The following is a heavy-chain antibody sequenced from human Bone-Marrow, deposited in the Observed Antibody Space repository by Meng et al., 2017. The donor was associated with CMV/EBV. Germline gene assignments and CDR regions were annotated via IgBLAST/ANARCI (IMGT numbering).Heavy chain of an antibody. CDR1: GFTFSRYW. J-gene: IGHJ5*02. Sequence: GGSLRLSCAASGFTFSRYWMSWVHQAPGKGLEWVANIKQDGSEKHYVDSVKGRFTISRDNAKNSLYLQMNSLRVEDTAVYYCARGPRWLDPWGQGTLVTVSS. V-gene: IGHV3-7*04. CDR2: IKQDGSEK. CDR3: ARGPRWLDP.